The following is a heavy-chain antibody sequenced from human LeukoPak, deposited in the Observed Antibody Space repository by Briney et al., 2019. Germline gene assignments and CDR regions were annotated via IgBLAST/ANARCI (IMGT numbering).Heavy chain of an antibody. J-gene: IGHJ4*02. CDR2: IYYSGST. CDR3: ARHMGLGYSYGYPYFDY. Sequence: SETLSFTCTVSGGSIISYYWSWIRQPPGKGLEWIGYIYYSGSTNYNPSLKSRVTISVDTSKNQFSLKLSSVTAADTAVYYCARHMGLGYSYGYPYFDYWGQGTLVTVSS. V-gene: IGHV4-59*08. CDR1: GGSIISYY. D-gene: IGHD5-18*01.